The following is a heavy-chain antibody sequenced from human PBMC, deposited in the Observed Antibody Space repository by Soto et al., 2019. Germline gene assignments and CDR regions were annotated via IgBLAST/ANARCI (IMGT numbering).Heavy chain of an antibody. Sequence: QVQLVQSGAEVKKPGSSVKVSCKASGGTFSSYAISWVRQAPGQALEWMGGIIPIFGTANYAQKFQGRVTITADESTSTAYMELSSLRSEDTAVYYWADRGAAAGGMDVWGQGTTVTVSS. CDR3: ADRGAAAGGMDV. CDR1: GGTFSSYA. V-gene: IGHV1-69*12. D-gene: IGHD6-13*01. CDR2: IIPIFGTA. J-gene: IGHJ6*02.